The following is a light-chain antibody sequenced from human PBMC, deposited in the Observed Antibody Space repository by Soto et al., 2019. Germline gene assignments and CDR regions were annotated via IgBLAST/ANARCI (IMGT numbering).Light chain of an antibody. CDR1: RGDVGTSFF. V-gene: IGLV2-14*03. Sequence: QSALTQPASVSASPGQSITISCSGTRGDVGTSFFVSWYQQHPDKAPKLLIYDISRRPSGISDRFSGPKSGNTASLTISGLQAGDEADYYCSSFTRSTGSVLFGGGTKLTVL. CDR3: SSFTRSTGSVL. CDR2: DIS. J-gene: IGLJ3*02.